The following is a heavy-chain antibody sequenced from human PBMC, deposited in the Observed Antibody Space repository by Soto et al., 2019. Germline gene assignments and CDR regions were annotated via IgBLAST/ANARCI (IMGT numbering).Heavy chain of an antibody. CDR1: GFTFSDYY. J-gene: IGHJ6*02. CDR3: ARAGSIAVRPVYYYGMDV. Sequence: GGSLRLSCAASGFTFSDYYMSWIRQAPGKGLEWVSYISSSSSYTNYADSVKGRFTISRDNAKNSLYLQMNSLRAEDTAVYYCARAGSIAVRPVYYYGMDVWGQGTTVTVSS. CDR2: ISSSSSYT. D-gene: IGHD6-6*01. V-gene: IGHV3-11*06.